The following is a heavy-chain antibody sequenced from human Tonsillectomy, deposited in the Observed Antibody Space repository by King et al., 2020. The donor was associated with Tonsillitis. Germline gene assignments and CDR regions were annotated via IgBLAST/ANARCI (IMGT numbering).Heavy chain of an antibody. V-gene: IGHV3-21*06. D-gene: IGHD6-13*01. J-gene: IGHJ4*02. Sequence: VQLVESGGGLVKPGGSLRLSCVASGFTFSSYSMNWVRQAPEKGLEWVSSISSSSSYIYYADSVKGRFTVSRDNANNSLYLQMNSLRAEDTAVYYCARDKQLTRWGQGTLVTVS. CDR2: ISSSSSYI. CDR3: ARDKQLTR. CDR1: GFTFSSYS.